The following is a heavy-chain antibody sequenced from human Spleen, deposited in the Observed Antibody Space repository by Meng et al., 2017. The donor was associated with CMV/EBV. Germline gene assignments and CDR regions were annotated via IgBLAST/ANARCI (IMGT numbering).Heavy chain of an antibody. J-gene: IGHJ6*02. D-gene: IGHD3-3*01. Sequence: SVKVSCKASGGTFNNYLLNWVRQAPGQGLEWMGGIIPIVGTVNYAQKFQGRVTITTDDSTNTAHMELSSLRSDDTAVYYCASRSPHHVVWSAPAPKKYYYGLDVWGQGTTVTVSS. CDR3: ASRSPHHVVWSAPAPKKYYYGLDV. CDR2: IIPIVGTV. V-gene: IGHV1-69*05. CDR1: GGTFNNYL.